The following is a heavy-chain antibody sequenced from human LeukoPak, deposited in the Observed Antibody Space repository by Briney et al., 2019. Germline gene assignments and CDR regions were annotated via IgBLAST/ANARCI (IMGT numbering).Heavy chain of an antibody. CDR1: GGTFSSYA. CDR3: ARDRVDTAMDAPFDY. J-gene: IGHJ4*02. CDR2: IIPIFGIA. V-gene: IGHV1-69*04. Sequence: SVKVSCKASGGTFSSYAISWVRQAPGQGLEWMGRIIPIFGIANYAQKFQGRITITADKSTSTAYMELSSLRSEDTAVYYCARDRVDTAMDAPFDYWGQGTLVTVSS. D-gene: IGHD5-18*01.